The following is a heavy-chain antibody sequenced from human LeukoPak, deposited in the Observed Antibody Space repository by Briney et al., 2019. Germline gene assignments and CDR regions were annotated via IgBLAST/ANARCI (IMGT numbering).Heavy chain of an antibody. CDR2: ISGSADST. CDR1: GFTFSNYA. Sequence: GGSLRLSCAASGFTFSNYAMSWVRQAPGTGLEWVSTISGSADSTYYADSVKGRFTISRDNSKNTLYLQMNSLRAEDTAVYYCATHFPILNGDYITSDAFDIWGQGTMVTVSS. J-gene: IGHJ3*02. D-gene: IGHD4-17*01. V-gene: IGHV3-23*01. CDR3: ATHFPILNGDYITSDAFDI.